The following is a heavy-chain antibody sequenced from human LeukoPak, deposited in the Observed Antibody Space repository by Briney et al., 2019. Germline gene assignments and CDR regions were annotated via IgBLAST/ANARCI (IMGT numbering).Heavy chain of an antibody. V-gene: IGHV3-21*01. CDR3: ARQAMVRGVSFFNY. CDR2: ISSSSSYI. Sequence: PGGSLRLSCAASGFTFSSYSMNWVRQAPGKGLEWVSSISSSSSYIYYADSVKGRFTISRDNAKSSLYLQMNSLRAEDTAVYYCARQAMVRGVSFFNYWGQGTLVTVSS. CDR1: GFTFSSYS. D-gene: IGHD3-10*01. J-gene: IGHJ4*02.